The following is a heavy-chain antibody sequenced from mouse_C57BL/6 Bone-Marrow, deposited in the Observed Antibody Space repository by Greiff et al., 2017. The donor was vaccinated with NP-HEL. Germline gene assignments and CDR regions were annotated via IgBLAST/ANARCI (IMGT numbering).Heavy chain of an antibody. J-gene: IGHJ2*01. D-gene: IGHD1-1*01. CDR3: TRGGLLRFYPLFDY. V-gene: IGHV14-4*01. CDR2: IDPENGDT. Sequence: VQLQQSGAELVRPGASVKLSCTASGFNIKDDYMHWVKQRPEQGLEWIGWIDPENGDTEYASKFQGKATITADPSSNTAYLQLSSLTSEDTAVYDGTRGGLLRFYPLFDYGGQGTTLTVSS. CDR1: GFNIKDDY.